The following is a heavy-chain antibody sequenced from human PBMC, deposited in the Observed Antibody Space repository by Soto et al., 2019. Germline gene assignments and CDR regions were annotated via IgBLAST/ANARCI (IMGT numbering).Heavy chain of an antibody. CDR2: IYYSGST. D-gene: IGHD3-10*01. CDR3: ARDRGVLLLGYSDY. CDR1: GGSISSSSYY. Sequence: SETLSLTCTVSGGSISSSSYYWGWIRQPPGKGLEWIGSIYYSGSTYYNPSLKSRVTISVDTSKNQFSLKLSSVTAADTAVYYCARDRGVLLLGYSDYWGQGTLVTVSS. V-gene: IGHV4-39*02. J-gene: IGHJ4*02.